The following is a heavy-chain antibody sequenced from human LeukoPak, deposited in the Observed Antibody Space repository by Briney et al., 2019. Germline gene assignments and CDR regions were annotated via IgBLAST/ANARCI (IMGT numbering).Heavy chain of an antibody. Sequence: GASVKVSCKASGYTFTSYGISWVRQAPGQGLEWMGWISAYNGNTNYAQKLQGRVTMTTDTSTSTAYMELRSLRSDDTAVYYCAGDVKQLVHVHNFDYWGQGTLVTVSS. CDR1: GYTFTSYG. CDR3: AGDVKQLVHVHNFDY. D-gene: IGHD6-6*01. J-gene: IGHJ4*02. CDR2: ISAYNGNT. V-gene: IGHV1-18*01.